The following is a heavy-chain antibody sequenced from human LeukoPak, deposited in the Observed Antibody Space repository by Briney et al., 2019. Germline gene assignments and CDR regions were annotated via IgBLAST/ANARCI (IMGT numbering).Heavy chain of an antibody. D-gene: IGHD3-10*01. Sequence: SETLSLTCTVSGGSISSGGYYWSWIRQHPGKGLEWIGYIYYSGSTYYNPSLESRVTISVDTSKNQFSLKLSSVTAADTAVYYCARGSLGSSSDYWGQGTLVTVSS. V-gene: IGHV4-31*03. J-gene: IGHJ4*02. CDR1: GGSISSGGYY. CDR3: ARGSLGSSSDY. CDR2: IYYSGST.